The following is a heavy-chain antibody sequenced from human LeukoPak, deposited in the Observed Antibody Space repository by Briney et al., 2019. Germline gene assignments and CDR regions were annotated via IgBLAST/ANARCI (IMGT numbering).Heavy chain of an antibody. Sequence: PGGSLTLSCAASGFTFSDYYMSWIRQAPGKGLEWVSYISSSGSTIYYADSVKGRFTISRDNAKNSLYLQMNSLRAEDTAVYYCARTLVYGDYGEGLRYWGQGTLVTVSS. V-gene: IGHV3-11*01. CDR1: GFTFSDYY. CDR2: ISSSGSTI. CDR3: ARTLVYGDYGEGLRY. J-gene: IGHJ4*02. D-gene: IGHD4-17*01.